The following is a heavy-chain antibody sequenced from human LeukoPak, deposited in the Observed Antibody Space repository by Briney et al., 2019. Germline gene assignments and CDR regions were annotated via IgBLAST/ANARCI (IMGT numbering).Heavy chain of an antibody. V-gene: IGHV4-4*07. D-gene: IGHD2-15*01. CDR2: IYASGTT. CDR1: GGSFSSFY. CDR3: ARGAGSFAADI. Sequence: SETLSLTCTVSGGSFSSFYWSWIRQPAGKGLEWIGRIYASGTTNYNPSLKSRVTMSVDTSKNQFSLKLTSATAADTAVYYCARGAGSFAADIWGQGTMVTVSS. J-gene: IGHJ3*02.